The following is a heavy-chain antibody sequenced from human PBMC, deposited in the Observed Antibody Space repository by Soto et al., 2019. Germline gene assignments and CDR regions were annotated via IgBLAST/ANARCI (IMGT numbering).Heavy chain of an antibody. D-gene: IGHD3-10*01. CDR2: IIPILGIA. CDR1: GGTFSSYT. V-gene: IGHV1-69*08. J-gene: IGHJ3*02. CDR3: ARDDHGIGDAFDI. Sequence: QVQLVQSGAEVKKPGSSVKVSCKASGGTFSSYTISWVRQAPGQGLEGMGRIIPILGIANYAQKFQGRVTITADKSTSTAYMELSSLRSEDTAVYYCARDDHGIGDAFDIWGQGTMVTVSS.